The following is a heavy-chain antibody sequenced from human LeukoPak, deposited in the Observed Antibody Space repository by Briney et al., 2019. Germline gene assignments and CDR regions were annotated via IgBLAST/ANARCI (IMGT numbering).Heavy chain of an antibody. CDR1: WYTFTRHY. Sequence: SVEVSFQASWYTFTRHYMHWVRPGPGEGREWMGGIIPIFGTANYAQKFQGRVTITTDESTSTAYMELSSLRSEDTAVYYCARDKGGPGVVWGQGTLVTVSS. CDR3: ARDKGGPGVV. V-gene: IGHV1-69*05. D-gene: IGHD2-8*01. CDR2: IIPIFGTA. J-gene: IGHJ4*02.